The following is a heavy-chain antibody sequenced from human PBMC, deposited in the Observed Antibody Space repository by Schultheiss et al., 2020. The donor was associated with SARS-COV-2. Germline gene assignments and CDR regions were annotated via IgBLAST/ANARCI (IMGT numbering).Heavy chain of an antibody. CDR3: ARHGNGFH. V-gene: IGHV4-39*01. Sequence: SETLSLTCTVSGGSISSSSYYWGWIRQPPGKGLEWIGSAHHTGRTYYNPSLQGRVTISVDTSTTQSSLKLGSVTAADTAVYYCARHGNGFHWGQGTLVTVSS. D-gene: IGHD1-1*01. J-gene: IGHJ4*02. CDR2: AHHTGRT. CDR1: GGSISSSSYY.